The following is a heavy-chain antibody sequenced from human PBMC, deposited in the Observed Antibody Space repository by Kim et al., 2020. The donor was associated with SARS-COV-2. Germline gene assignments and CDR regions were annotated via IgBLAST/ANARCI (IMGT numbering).Heavy chain of an antibody. CDR3: ARDRDIVARPPYFDY. J-gene: IGHJ4*02. V-gene: IGHV1-69*04. CDR2: IIPILGIA. CDR1: GGTFSSYA. Sequence: SVKVSCKASGGTFSSYAISWVRQAPGQGLEWMGRIIPILGIANYAQKFQGRVTITADKSTSTAYMELSSLRSEDTAVYYCARDRDIVARPPYFDYWGQGTLVTVSS. D-gene: IGHD5-12*01.